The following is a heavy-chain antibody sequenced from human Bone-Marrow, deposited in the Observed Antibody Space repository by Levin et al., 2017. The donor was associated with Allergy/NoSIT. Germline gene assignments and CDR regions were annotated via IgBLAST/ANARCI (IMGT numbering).Heavy chain of an antibody. J-gene: IGHJ6*03. CDR2: IYPGDSDT. V-gene: IGHV5-51*01. CDR1: GYSFTSYW. D-gene: IGHD2-2*01. CDR3: ARTLGYCSSTSCRHYYYYMDG. Sequence: GGSLRLSCKGSGYSFTSYWIGWVRQMPGKGLEWMGIIYPGDSDTRYSPSFQGQVTISADKSISTAYLQWSSLKASDTAMYYCARTLGYCSSTSCRHYYYYMDGWGKGTTVTVSS.